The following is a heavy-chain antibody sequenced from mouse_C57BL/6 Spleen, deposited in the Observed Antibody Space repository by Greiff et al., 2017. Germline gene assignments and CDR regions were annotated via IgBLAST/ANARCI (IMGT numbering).Heavy chain of an antibody. D-gene: IGHD3-2*02. Sequence: QVQLQQSGAELARPGASVKLSCKASGYTFTSYGISWVQQRTGQGLEWIGEIYPRSGNTYYNEKFKGKATLTVDTSSSTAYMQLSSLTSEDSAVYYCARARAQALFAYWGQGTLVTVSA. CDR2: IYPRSGNT. V-gene: IGHV1-81*01. CDR3: ARARAQALFAY. CDR1: GYTFTSYG. J-gene: IGHJ3*01.